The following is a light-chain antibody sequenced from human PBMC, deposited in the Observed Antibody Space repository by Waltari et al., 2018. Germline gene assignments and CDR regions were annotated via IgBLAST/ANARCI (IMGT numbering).Light chain of an antibody. CDR1: NSDVGTYNL. CDR3: CSYAGSSTYVL. CDR2: EGS. V-gene: IGLV2-23*01. Sequence: QSALTQPASVSGSLGQPITISCTGANSDVGTYNLVSWYQQHPGKAPKLMIYEGSKRPSGVSNRFSGSQSGNTASLTISELQAEDDGDYYCCSYAGSSTYVLFGGGTKLTVL. J-gene: IGLJ2*01.